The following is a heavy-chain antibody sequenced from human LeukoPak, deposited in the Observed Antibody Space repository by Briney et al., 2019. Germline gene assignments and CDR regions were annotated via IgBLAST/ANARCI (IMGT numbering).Heavy chain of an antibody. CDR3: ARSPYGSGSYPQY. CDR1: GYTFTGYY. D-gene: IGHD3-10*01. CDR2: INPNSGGT. J-gene: IGHJ4*02. Sequence: ASVKVSCKASGYTFTGYYMHWVRQAPGQGLEWMGWINPNSGGTNYAQKFQGRVTVTRDTSISTAYMELSRLRSDDTAVYYCARSPYGSGSYPQYWGQGTLVTVSS. V-gene: IGHV1-2*02.